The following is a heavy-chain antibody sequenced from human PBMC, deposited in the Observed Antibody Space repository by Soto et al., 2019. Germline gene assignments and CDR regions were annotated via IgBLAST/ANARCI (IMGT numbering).Heavy chain of an antibody. CDR3: ARPETVTGFDY. CDR1: GGSISSSSYY. D-gene: IGHD4-17*01. Sequence: QLQLQESVPGLVKPSETLSLTCTVSGGSISSSSYYWGWIRQPPGKGLDWIGSIYYSGSTYYNPSLKSRVTISVDTSKNQFSLKLSSVTAADTAVYYCARPETVTGFDYWGQGTLVTVSS. CDR2: IYYSGST. J-gene: IGHJ4*02. V-gene: IGHV4-39*01.